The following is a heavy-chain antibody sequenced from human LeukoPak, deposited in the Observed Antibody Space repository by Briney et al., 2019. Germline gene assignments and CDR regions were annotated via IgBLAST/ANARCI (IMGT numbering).Heavy chain of an antibody. CDR3: ARQYGYRIV. CDR1: SLTLSTYG. J-gene: IGHJ4*02. CDR2: ISYDGSNK. V-gene: IGHV3-30-3*01. D-gene: IGHD2/OR15-2a*01. Sequence: GGSLTLSCAVSSLTLSTYGMHWVRQAAGKGMEWVAVISYDGSNKYYADSVKGRFTISRDNSKNTLYVQVNILRPEDTAVYYCARQYGYRIVWSQGCLVTVSS.